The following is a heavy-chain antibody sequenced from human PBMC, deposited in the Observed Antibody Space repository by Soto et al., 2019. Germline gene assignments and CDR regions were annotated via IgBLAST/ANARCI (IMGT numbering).Heavy chain of an antibody. Sequence: QVELVQSGAEVKKPGSSVKVSCQASEDTFRNYAISWVRQAPGQGLEWMGGIIPIFGTANYAQKFQGRVTITADTSANTVYLELSSLRSEDTAVYYCARHHVRGRTIAGAAEFWGQGTLVTVSS. D-gene: IGHD1-26*01. CDR2: IIPIFGTA. CDR3: ARHHVRGRTIAGAAEF. J-gene: IGHJ4*02. CDR1: EDTFRNYA. V-gene: IGHV1-69*06.